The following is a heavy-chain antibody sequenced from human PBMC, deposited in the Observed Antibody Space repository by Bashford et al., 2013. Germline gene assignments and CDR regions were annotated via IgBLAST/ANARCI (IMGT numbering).Heavy chain of an antibody. D-gene: IGHD4-17*01. CDR1: GGSVSSGSYY. CDR2: IYYSGST. Sequence: SSETLSLTCTVSGGSVSSGSYYWSWIRQPPGKGLEWIGYIYYSGSTNYNPSLKSRVTISVDTSKNQFSLKLSSVTAADTAVYYCARDNADYGDYGGPLYYYYMTSGAKGPRSPSP. J-gene: IGHJ6*03. CDR3: ARDNADYGDYGGPLYYYYMTS. V-gene: IGHV4-61*01.